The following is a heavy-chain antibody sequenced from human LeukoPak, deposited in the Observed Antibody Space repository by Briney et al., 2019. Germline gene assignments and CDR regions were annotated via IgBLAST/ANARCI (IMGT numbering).Heavy chain of an antibody. CDR1: GFTFSSYA. CDR3: AKAGGWLNGPFDY. CDR2: ISGSGGST. D-gene: IGHD3-22*01. V-gene: IGHV3-23*01. Sequence: GGSLRLSCAASGFTFSSYAMSWVRQAPGKGLEWVSAISGSGGSTYYADSVKGRFTISRDNSKNTLYLQMSSLRAEDTAVYYCAKAGGWLNGPFDYWGQGTLVTASS. J-gene: IGHJ4*02.